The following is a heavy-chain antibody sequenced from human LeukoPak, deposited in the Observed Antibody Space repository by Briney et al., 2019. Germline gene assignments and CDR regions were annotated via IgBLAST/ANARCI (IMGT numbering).Heavy chain of an antibody. D-gene: IGHD5-24*01. V-gene: IGHV1-18*01. J-gene: IGHJ5*02. CDR2: ISAYNGNT. CDR1: GYTFTSYG. Sequence: ASVKVSCKASGYTFTSYGISWVRQAPGQGLEWIGWISAYNGNTNYAQKLQGRVTMTTDTSTSTAYMELRSLGSDDTAVYYCARDNSVRDEAWWFNPWGQGTLVTVSS. CDR3: ARDNSVRDEAWWFNP.